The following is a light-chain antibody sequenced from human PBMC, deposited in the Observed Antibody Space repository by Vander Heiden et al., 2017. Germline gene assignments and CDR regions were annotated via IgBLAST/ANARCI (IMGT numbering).Light chain of an antibody. Sequence: DIVMTQSQDSLAVSLGERATINCKSSQSVLYSSYNKNYLAWYKQKPGQPPKLLIYWASTREYGVNDRFSGNGEATDGTRTSSGRQADGAEVNYSQQRYRSPPVYTVGQRTKLEIK. CDR1: QSVLYSSYNKNY. CDR3: QQRYRSPPVYT. J-gene: IGKJ2*01. V-gene: IGKV4-1*01. CDR2: WAS.